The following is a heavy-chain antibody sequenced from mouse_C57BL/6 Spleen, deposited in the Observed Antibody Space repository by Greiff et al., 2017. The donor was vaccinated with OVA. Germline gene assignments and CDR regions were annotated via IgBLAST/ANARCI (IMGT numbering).Heavy chain of an antibody. CDR1: GFSLTSYG. J-gene: IGHJ4*01. V-gene: IGHV2-2*01. CDR2: IWSGGST. D-gene: IGHD1-1*01. CDR3: ARKGFTTVVAGDYAMDY. Sequence: VKLMESGPGLVQPSQSLSITCTVSGFSLTSYGVHWVRQSPGKGLEWLGVIWSGGSTDYNAAFISRLSISKDNSKSQVFFKMNSLQADDTAIYYCARKGFTTVVAGDYAMDYWGQGTSVTVSS.